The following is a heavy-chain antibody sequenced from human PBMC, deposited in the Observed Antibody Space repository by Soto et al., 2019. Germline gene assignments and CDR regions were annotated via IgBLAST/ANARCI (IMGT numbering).Heavy chain of an antibody. CDR1: GYNFTNYG. CDR3: ARDVVVNDNGYYVDY. J-gene: IGHJ4*02. Sequence: QGHLVQSGAEVKKPGASVTVSCKASGYNFTNYGISWVRQAPGQGLEGMGWISGYNGNTNYAPKFQGRVTLTSDTSTSTSYIQLRSLRSDDTAVDYCARDVVVNDNGYYVDYWGQGTLVTVSS. D-gene: IGHD4-17*01. CDR2: ISGYNGNT. V-gene: IGHV1-18*01.